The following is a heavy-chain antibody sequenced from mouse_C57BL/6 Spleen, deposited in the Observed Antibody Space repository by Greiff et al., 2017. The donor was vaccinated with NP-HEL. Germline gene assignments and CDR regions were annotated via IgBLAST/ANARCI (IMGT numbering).Heavy chain of an antibody. Sequence: QVQLKQPGAELVKPGASVKLSCKASGYTFTSYWMHWVKQRPGQGLEWIGMIHPNSGSTNYNEKFKSKATLTVDKSSSTAYMQLSSLTSEDSAVYYCARSTMVTTRLDYWGQGTTLTVSS. CDR2: IHPNSGST. CDR1: GYTFTSYW. CDR3: ARSTMVTTRLDY. V-gene: IGHV1-64*01. J-gene: IGHJ2*01. D-gene: IGHD2-2*01.